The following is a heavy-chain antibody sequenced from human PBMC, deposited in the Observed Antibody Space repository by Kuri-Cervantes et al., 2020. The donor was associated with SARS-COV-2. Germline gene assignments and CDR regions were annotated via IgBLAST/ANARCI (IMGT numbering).Heavy chain of an antibody. CDR3: ARDDPNYFDSRGYSFTVAFAL. J-gene: IGHJ3*01. CDR2: ISHDGKNK. Sequence: GGSLRLSCAASGFNFSRTDMHWVRQAPGKGLEWVAVISHDGKNKKCIASGKGRFTISRDNAKNSLYLQMNSLRAEDTAVYHCARDDPNYFDSRGYSFTVAFALWGQGTMVTVSS. D-gene: IGHD3-22*01. V-gene: IGHV3-30*03. CDR1: GFNFSRTD.